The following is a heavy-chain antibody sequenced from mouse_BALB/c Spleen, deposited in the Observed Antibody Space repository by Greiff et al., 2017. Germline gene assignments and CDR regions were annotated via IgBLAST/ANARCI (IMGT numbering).Heavy chain of an antibody. D-gene: IGHD1-1*01. Sequence: VQLQESAAELARPGASVKMSCKASGYTFTSYTMHWVKQRPGQGLEWIGYINPSSGYTEYNQKFKDKTTLTADKSSSTAYMQLSSLTSEDSAVYYCARNGITTVVARDYFDYWGQGTTLTVSS. CDR3: ARNGITTVVARDYFDY. J-gene: IGHJ2*01. V-gene: IGHV1-4*02. CDR1: GYTFTSYT. CDR2: INPSSGYT.